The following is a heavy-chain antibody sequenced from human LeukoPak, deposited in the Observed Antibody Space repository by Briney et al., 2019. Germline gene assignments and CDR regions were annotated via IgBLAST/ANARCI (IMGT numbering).Heavy chain of an antibody. Sequence: ASVKVSCKASGYTFTSYYMHWVRQAPGQGLEWMGWINPNSGGTNYAQKFQGRVTMTRDTSISTAYMELSRLRSDDTAVYYCARVSYDSSGNDAFDIWGQGTMVSVSS. D-gene: IGHD3-22*01. CDR2: INPNSGGT. V-gene: IGHV1-2*02. CDR1: GYTFTSYY. CDR3: ARVSYDSSGNDAFDI. J-gene: IGHJ3*02.